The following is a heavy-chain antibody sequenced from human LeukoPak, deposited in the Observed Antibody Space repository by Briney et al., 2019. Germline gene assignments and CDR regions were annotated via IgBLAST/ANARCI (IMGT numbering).Heavy chain of an antibody. V-gene: IGHV1-18*01. D-gene: IGHD4-17*01. CDR3: VRTVTTGKIDY. CDR1: GYTFTSYG. Sequence: ASVKVSCKASGYTFTSYGISWVRQPPGQGLEWMGWISAYNGNTNYAQKLQGRVTMTTDTSTSTAYVELRSLRSGDTAVYYCVRTVTTGKIDYWGQGTLVTVSS. J-gene: IGHJ4*02. CDR2: ISAYNGNT.